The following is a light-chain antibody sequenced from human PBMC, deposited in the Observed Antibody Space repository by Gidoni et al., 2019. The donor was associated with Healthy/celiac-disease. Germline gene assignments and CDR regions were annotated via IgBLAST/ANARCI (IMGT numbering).Light chain of an antibody. Sequence: AIQLIQSPSSLSASVGDRVTITCRASQGISSALAWYQQKPGKAPKLLIYDASSLESGVPSRFSGSGSGTDFTLTISSLQPEDFATYYCQQFNSYPPSYTFGQGTKLEIK. CDR1: QGISSA. J-gene: IGKJ2*01. CDR3: QQFNSYPPSYT. V-gene: IGKV1-13*02. CDR2: DAS.